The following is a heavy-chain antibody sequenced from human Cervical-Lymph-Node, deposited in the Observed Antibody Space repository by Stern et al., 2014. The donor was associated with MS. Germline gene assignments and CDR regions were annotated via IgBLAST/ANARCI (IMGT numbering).Heavy chain of an antibody. Sequence: MQLVQSGAEVKKPGESLKISCKLSGYSFTIYYIAWVRQMPGKGLEWMGVIYPYDSDTTYSPSFQGQVTISAAKSITSAYLQWSRPRASDTAMYYCARRVQGFDYWGQGTLVTVSS. CDR3: ARRVQGFDY. J-gene: IGHJ4*02. D-gene: IGHD5/OR15-5a*01. V-gene: IGHV5-51*03. CDR2: IYPYDSDT. CDR1: GYSFTIYY.